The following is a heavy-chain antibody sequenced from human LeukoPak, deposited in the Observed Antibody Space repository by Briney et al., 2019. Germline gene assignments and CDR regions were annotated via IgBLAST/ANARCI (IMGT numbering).Heavy chain of an antibody. Sequence: PSETLSLTCTVSGGSISSGPYYWNWIRQPAGKGLEWIGRFYSSGNTNYNPSLKSRVTISLDTSKNQFSLRLSSVTAADTAVYYCARAPYDGYKLDYWGQGTLVTVSS. CDR3: ARAPYDGYKLDY. V-gene: IGHV4-61*02. CDR1: GGSISSGPYY. J-gene: IGHJ4*02. CDR2: FYSSGNT. D-gene: IGHD5-24*01.